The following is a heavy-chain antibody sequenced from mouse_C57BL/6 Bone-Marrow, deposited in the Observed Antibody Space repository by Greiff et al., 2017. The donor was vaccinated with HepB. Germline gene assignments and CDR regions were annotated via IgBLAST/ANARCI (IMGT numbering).Heavy chain of an antibody. J-gene: IGHJ2*01. D-gene: IGHD1-1*01. Sequence: EVQLVVSGTALVTPGPSVELSCTASGLNFKDYYMHWVKQGTEQGLEWIGRIDPEDGETKYAPKFQGKATITADTSSNTAYLQLSSLTSEDTAVYYCASSPYYGSSYEVYYFDYWGQGTTLTVSS. CDR1: GLNFKDYY. CDR2: IDPEDGET. V-gene: IGHV14-2*01. CDR3: ASSPYYGSSYEVYYFDY.